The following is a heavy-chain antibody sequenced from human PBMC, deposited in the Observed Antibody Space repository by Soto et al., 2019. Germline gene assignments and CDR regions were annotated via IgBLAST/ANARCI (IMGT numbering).Heavy chain of an antibody. V-gene: IGHV4-59*01. D-gene: IGHD2-2*01. Sequence: PAETLSLTCTASGFPISSYYWSWIRQPPGKGLEWIGYIHYSGATDYNPSLRGRVSMSLDMSKNQVSLKLSSLTAADAAVYFCAKDAFTTRHFDSWGQGTQVTVSP. CDR1: GFPISSYY. CDR2: IHYSGAT. CDR3: AKDAFTTRHFDS. J-gene: IGHJ4*02.